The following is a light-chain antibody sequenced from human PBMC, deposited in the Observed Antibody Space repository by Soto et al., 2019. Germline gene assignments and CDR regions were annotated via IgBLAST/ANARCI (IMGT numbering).Light chain of an antibody. CDR2: EVS. V-gene: IGLV2-8*01. J-gene: IGLJ2*01. Sequence: QSVLTQPPSASGSPGQSVTISCTGTSSDVGAYNYVSWYQQHPGKAPKLMIHEVSKRPSGVPDRFSASKSGNTASLTVSGLQAEDEADYYCAAWDDNVKGVVLGGGTKLTVL. CDR3: AAWDDNVKGVV. CDR1: SSDVGAYNY.